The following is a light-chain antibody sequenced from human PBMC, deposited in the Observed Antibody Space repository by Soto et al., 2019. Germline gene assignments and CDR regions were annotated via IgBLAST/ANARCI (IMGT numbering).Light chain of an antibody. Sequence: EILLTQSPASLSLSPGERVTLSCRASQSVVNTLAWYQQRPGQAPRLLIYDIFNRAPGVPLRFSGSEYGTDFGLTISSLEHEHFAVYYCQQRESWPLTFGGGTKVEIK. CDR1: QSVVNT. J-gene: IGKJ4*01. CDR3: QQRESWPLT. CDR2: DIF. V-gene: IGKV3-11*01.